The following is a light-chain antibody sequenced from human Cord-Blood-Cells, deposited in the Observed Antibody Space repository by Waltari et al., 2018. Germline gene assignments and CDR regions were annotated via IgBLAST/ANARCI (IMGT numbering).Light chain of an antibody. CDR1: SSDVGSYNL. CDR3: CSYAGSSTYV. J-gene: IGLJ1*01. CDR2: EGS. Sequence: QSALTQPASVSGSPGQSITISCTGTSSDVGSYNLVSWYQQHPGKAPKLMIYEGSKRPSGVSNRVSGSKSGNTASLTISELQAEDEADYYCCSYAGSSTYVFGTGTKVTVL. V-gene: IGLV2-23*01.